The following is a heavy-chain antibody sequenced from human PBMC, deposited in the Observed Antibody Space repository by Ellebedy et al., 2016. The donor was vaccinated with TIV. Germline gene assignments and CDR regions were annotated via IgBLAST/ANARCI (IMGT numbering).Heavy chain of an antibody. D-gene: IGHD3-9*01. CDR2: IIPILGIA. V-gene: IGHV1-69*04. CDR1: GGTFSSYA. Sequence: AASVKVSCKASGGTFSSYAISWVRQAPGQGLEWMGRIIPILGIANYAQKFQGRVTITADKSTSTAYMELSSLRSEDTAVYYCARSLDLTGYYGDWGQGTLVTVSS. J-gene: IGHJ4*02. CDR3: ARSLDLTGYYGD.